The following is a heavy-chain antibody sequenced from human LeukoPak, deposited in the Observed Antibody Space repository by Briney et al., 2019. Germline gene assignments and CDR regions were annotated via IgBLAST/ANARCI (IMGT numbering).Heavy chain of an antibody. V-gene: IGHV4-39*07. D-gene: IGHD3-22*01. CDR3: ARADGDYYDSSGPYYFDY. CDR1: GGSISSGDYY. Sequence: PSETLSLTCTVSGGSISSGDYYWSWIRQPPGKGLEWIGEINHSGSTNYNPSLKSRVTISVDTSKNQFSLKLSSVTAVDTAVYYCARADGDYYDSSGPYYFDYWGQGTLVSVSS. J-gene: IGHJ4*02. CDR2: INHSGST.